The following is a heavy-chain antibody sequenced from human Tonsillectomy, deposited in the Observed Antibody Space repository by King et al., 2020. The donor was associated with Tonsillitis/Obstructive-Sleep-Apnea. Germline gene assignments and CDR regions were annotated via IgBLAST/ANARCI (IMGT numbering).Heavy chain of an antibody. CDR2: IISNGGST. CDR3: VKDGKSIAAAGLDY. D-gene: IGHD6-13*01. Sequence: QLVQSGGGLVQPGGSLRLSCSAAGFTFSSYAMHWVRQGPGKGLEYVSSIISNGGSTFYADSVKGRFTISRDNSKNTLYLQMSSLRAEDTAVYYCVKDGKSIAAAGLDYWGQGTLVTVSS. CDR1: GFTFSSYA. V-gene: IGHV3-64D*06. J-gene: IGHJ4*02.